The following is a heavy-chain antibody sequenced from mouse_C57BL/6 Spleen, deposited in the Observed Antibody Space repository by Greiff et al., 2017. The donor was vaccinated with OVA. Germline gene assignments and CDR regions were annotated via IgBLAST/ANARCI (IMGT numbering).Heavy chain of an antibody. CDR2: LSDGGSYP. D-gene: IGHD3-2*02. Sequence: EVQGVESGGGLVKPGGSLKLSCAASGFTFSSYAMSWVRHTPEKRLEWVATLSDGGSYPSYPDNVKGRFTISRDNAKNNLYLQMSDLKSEDTAMYYGAREVDSSGLAWFAYWGQGTLVTVSA. CDR1: GFTFSSYA. V-gene: IGHV5-4*01. J-gene: IGHJ3*01. CDR3: AREVDSSGLAWFAY.